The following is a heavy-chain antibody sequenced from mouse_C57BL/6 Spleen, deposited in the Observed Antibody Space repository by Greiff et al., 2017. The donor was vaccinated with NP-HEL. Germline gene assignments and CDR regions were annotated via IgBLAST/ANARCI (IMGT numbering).Heavy chain of an antibody. V-gene: IGHV1-55*01. Sequence: QVHVKQPGAELVKPGASVKMSCKASGYTFTSYWITWVKQRPGQGLEWIGDIYPGSGSTNYNEKFKSKATLTVDTSSSTAYMQLSSLTSQDSAVYYCARSPFYYGSSYGWYFDVWGTGTTVTVSS. CDR1: GYTFTSYW. D-gene: IGHD1-1*01. J-gene: IGHJ1*03. CDR3: ARSPFYYGSSYGWYFDV. CDR2: IYPGSGST.